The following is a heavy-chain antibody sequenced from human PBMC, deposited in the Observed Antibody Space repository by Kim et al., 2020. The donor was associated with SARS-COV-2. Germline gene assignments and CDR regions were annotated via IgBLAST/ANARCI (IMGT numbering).Heavy chain of an antibody. J-gene: IGHJ4*02. CDR2: IYWDDDK. CDR1: GFSLSTSGVA. D-gene: IGHD2-15*01. CDR3: AHSPGYCGGGSCARRRFEY. Sequence: SGPTLVNPTQTLTLTCTFSGFSLSTSGVAVGWIRQPPGKAPEWLALIYWDDDKRYSPSLKNRLTITKDTSKNQVVLTVTYMDPVDTATYYCAHSPGYCGGGSCARRRFEYWGQGTLVTVSS. V-gene: IGHV2-5*02.